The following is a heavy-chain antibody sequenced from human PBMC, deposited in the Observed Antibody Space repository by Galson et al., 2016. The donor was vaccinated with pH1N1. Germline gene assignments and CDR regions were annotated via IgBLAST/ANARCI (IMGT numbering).Heavy chain of an antibody. J-gene: IGHJ4*02. V-gene: IGHV1-2*02. CDR2: ISPRNDGT. D-gene: IGHD1-20*01. CDR3: ARGSRINGVTVPYEY. Sequence: SVKVSCKASGYTFTDYYIHWVQQAPGQGLEWMGWISPRNDGTDFAQKFQGRVAMTTDTAISTTYVEVSSLTSDDTAMYFCARGSRINGVTVPYEYWGQGTLVTVSS. CDR1: GYTFTDYY.